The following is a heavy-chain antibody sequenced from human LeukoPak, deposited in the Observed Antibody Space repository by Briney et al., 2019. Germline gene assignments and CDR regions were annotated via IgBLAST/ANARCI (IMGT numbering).Heavy chain of an antibody. J-gene: IGHJ4*02. CDR2: IYASGST. D-gene: IGHD3-3*01. V-gene: IGHV4-61*02. CDR1: GGSLSSGSDY. Sequence: SETLSLTCTVSGGSLSSGSDYWSWIRQSAGKGLEWIGRIYASGSTNYIPSLKSRVTISVDTSKNQFSLKLSSVTAADTAVYYCARSGYSNFDYWGQGTLVTVSS. CDR3: ARSGYSNFDY.